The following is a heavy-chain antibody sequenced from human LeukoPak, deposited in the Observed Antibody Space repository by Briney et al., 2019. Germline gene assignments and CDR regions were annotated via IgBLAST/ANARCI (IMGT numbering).Heavy chain of an antibody. CDR3: ARQGAGASHYDDTGLPRGAFDV. CDR2: SLPDDSYT. CDR1: GYRFTTYW. Sequence: GESLKISFKVSGYRFTTYWIAWVRQMPGKGLDFMGISLPDDSYTRYSPSFRGQVAISVDKSINTAYLQWNSLKASDTAMYYCARQGAGASHYDDTGLPRGAFDVWGQGTMLTVSS. J-gene: IGHJ3*01. V-gene: IGHV5-51*01. D-gene: IGHD3-22*01.